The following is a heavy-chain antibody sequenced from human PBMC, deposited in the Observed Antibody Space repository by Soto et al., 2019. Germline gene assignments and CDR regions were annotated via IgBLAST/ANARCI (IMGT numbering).Heavy chain of an antibody. CDR1: GFTFSAYT. V-gene: IGHV3-21*01. CDR2: ISSISTYI. Sequence: EVQLVESGGGLVKPGGSLRLSCAVSGFTFSAYTMSWVRQPPGKGLEWVATISSISTYIKYADSVKGRCTISRDNARNSLYLQMDSLRVEDTAVYYCARVHIAARDYWGQGTLVTVSS. CDR3: ARVHIAARDY. J-gene: IGHJ4*02. D-gene: IGHD6-6*01.